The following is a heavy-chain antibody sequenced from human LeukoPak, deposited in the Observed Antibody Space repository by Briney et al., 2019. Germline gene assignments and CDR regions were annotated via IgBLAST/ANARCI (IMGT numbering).Heavy chain of an antibody. V-gene: IGHV3-21*01. CDR2: ISSSSSYI. CDR1: GFTFSSYS. CDR3: ASDDFWSGYYPHDFDY. J-gene: IGHJ4*02. D-gene: IGHD3-3*01. Sequence: GGSLRLSCAASGFTFSSYSMNWVRQAPGKGLEWVSSISSSSSYIYYADSVKGRFTISRDNAKNSLYLQMNSLRVEDTAVYYCASDDFWSGYYPHDFDYWGQGTLVTVSS.